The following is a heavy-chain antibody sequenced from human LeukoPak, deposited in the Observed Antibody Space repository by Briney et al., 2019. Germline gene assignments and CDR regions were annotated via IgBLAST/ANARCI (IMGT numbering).Heavy chain of an antibody. V-gene: IGHV3-23*01. D-gene: IGHD6-19*01. Sequence: GGSPRLSCAPSGFTFSSYAMSWVRQAPEEGLEWVSDIGGSGDRTGYGDSVKGRFTISRDNSKNTLYLQLSSLRGEDTAVYYCAKVSQWLGYYYYMDVWGKGTTVTVS. CDR1: GFTFSSYA. J-gene: IGHJ6*03. CDR3: AKVSQWLGYYYYMDV. CDR2: IGGSGDRT.